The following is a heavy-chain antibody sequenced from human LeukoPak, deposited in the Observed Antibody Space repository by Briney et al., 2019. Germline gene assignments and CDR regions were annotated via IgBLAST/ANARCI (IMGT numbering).Heavy chain of an antibody. Sequence: SQTLSLTCTVSGGSISSGDYYWSWIRQPPGKGLEWIGYIYYSRSTYYNPSLKSRVTISVDTSKNQFSLKLSSVTAADTAVYYCARGDSGSFDAFDIWGQGTMVTVSS. V-gene: IGHV4-30-4*01. D-gene: IGHD5-12*01. CDR3: ARGDSGSFDAFDI. CDR2: IYYSRST. CDR1: GGSISSGDYY. J-gene: IGHJ3*02.